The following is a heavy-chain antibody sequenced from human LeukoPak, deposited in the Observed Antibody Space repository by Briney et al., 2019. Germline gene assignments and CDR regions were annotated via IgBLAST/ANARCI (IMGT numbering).Heavy chain of an antibody. CDR1: GFTFSSYE. CDR3: ARCDSSGWTRYYYGMDV. Sequence: GGSLRLSCAASGFTFSSYEMNWVRQAPGKGLEWVSYISSSGSTIYYADSVKGRFTISRDNAKNSLYLQMNSLRAEDTAVYYCARCDSSGWTRYYYGMDVWGQGTTVTVSS. D-gene: IGHD6-19*01. J-gene: IGHJ6*02. V-gene: IGHV3-48*03. CDR2: ISSSGSTI.